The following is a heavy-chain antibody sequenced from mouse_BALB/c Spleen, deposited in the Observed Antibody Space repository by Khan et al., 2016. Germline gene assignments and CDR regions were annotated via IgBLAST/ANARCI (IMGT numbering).Heavy chain of an antibody. CDR3: AREDRWFAY. CDR1: GFTFSDYY. Sequence: EVELVESGGGLVKPGGSLKLSCAASGFTFSDYYMYWVRQTPEKRLEWVATISDGGSYTYYPDSVKGRFTIYRDNAKNNLYLQMSSLKSEDTAMDYCAREDRWFAYGGQGTLVTVSA. V-gene: IGHV5-4*02. CDR2: ISDGGSYT. J-gene: IGHJ3*01. D-gene: IGHD2-14*01.